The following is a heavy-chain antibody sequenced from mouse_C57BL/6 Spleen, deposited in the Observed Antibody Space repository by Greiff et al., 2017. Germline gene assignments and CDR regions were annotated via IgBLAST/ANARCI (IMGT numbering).Heavy chain of an antibody. Sequence: QVQLQQSGPELVKPGASVKISCKASGYAFSSSWMNWVKQRPGKGLEWIGRIYPGDGDTNYNGQFKGKATLTADKSSSTAYMQLSSLTSEDSAVYFCAREMSYDYAWFAYWGQGTLVTVSA. CDR1: GYAFSSSW. J-gene: IGHJ3*01. CDR2: IYPGDGDT. D-gene: IGHD2-4*01. V-gene: IGHV1-82*01. CDR3: AREMSYDYAWFAY.